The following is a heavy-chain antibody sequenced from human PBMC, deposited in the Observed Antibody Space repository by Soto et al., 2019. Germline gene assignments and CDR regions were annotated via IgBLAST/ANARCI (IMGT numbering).Heavy chain of an antibody. V-gene: IGHV3-74*01. D-gene: IGHD3-22*01. J-gene: IGHJ6*02. CDR3: ARPMYYYDSSGYPRSVLSYYYHYVMAV. CDR1: GFTFSSYW. Sequence: GSLRLSCAASGFTFSSYWMHWVRQAPGKGLVWVSRINSDGSSTSYADSVKGRFTISRDNAKNTLYLQMNSLRAEDTAVYYCARPMYYYDSSGYPRSVLSYYYHYVMAVSAQRTTVTVSS. CDR2: INSDGSST.